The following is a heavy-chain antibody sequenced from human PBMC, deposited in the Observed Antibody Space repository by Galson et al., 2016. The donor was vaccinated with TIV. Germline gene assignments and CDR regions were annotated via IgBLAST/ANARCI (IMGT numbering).Heavy chain of an antibody. D-gene: IGHD1-7*01. V-gene: IGHV3-30-3*01. CDR2: ISHDGNNK. Sequence: SLRLSCAASGFTFSSYTFHWVRQTPGKGLEWVAIISHDGNNKDFADSVEGRFTISRDSSKNTVFRQMNSLRLEDTAVYYCTRDGRGNWKYVDYFDYWGQGTLVTVSS. J-gene: IGHJ4*02. CDR3: TRDGRGNWKYVDYFDY. CDR1: GFTFSSYT.